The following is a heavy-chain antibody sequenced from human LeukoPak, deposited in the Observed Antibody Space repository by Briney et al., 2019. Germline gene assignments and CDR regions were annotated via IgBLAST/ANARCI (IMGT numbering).Heavy chain of an antibody. CDR1: GYTFTGYY. CDR2: INPNSGDT. CDR3: ARGLLTGIPFYY. Sequence: ASVKVSCKASGYTFTGYYMHLVRQAPGQGLEWMGWINPNSGDTNYAQKFQARVTMTRDTSISTAYMELSRLRSDDTAVYYCARGLLTGIPFYYWGPGTLVTVSS. D-gene: IGHD7-27*01. J-gene: IGHJ4*02. V-gene: IGHV1-2*02.